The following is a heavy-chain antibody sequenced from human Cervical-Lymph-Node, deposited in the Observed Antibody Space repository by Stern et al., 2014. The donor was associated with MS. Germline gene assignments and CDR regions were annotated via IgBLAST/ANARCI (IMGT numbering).Heavy chain of an antibody. CDR2: ITGNGGRT. CDR3: AKGEYSSSKPTIDY. D-gene: IGHD6-6*01. Sequence: EVQLEESEGLLVQPGGSLRLSCAASGLNFPNYAMNWVRQAPGKGLEWVSSITGNGGRTYYADSVKGRFSISRDNSKNALYLQMNSLRAEDTAVYYCAKGEYSSSKPTIDYWGQGTLVTVSS. CDR1: GLNFPNYA. V-gene: IGHV3-23*04. J-gene: IGHJ4*02.